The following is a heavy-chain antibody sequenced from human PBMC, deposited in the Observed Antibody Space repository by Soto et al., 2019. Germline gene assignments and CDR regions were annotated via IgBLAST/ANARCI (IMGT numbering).Heavy chain of an antibody. Sequence: QVQLVQSGAEVKKPGASVKVSCKASGYTFTSSGMSWVRQAPGQGLEWMGWISAHTGSSEYAQRFQGRVTMTAVISTRSAYIELMSLRFDDTAVYYCARAFFCPGRDSSGYYFDAFDFWGPGTLVTVSS. J-gene: IGHJ3*01. CDR2: ISAHTGSS. CDR1: GYTFTSSG. D-gene: IGHD3-22*01. CDR3: ARAFFCPGRDSSGYYFDAFDF. V-gene: IGHV1-18*01.